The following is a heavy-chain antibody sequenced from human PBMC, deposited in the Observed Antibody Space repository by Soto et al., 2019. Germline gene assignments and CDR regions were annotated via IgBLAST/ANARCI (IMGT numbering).Heavy chain of an antibody. V-gene: IGHV3-48*02. Sequence: DVQLVGSGGGLVQPGGSLRLSCVASGFPFSSYARHWVRQAPGKGLEWISYINGASTTTFYADSVKGRFTVSRDNAKNSVYLQMSSLRHEDTAFYYCARDLSHWGQGMLVTVSS. CDR1: GFPFSSYA. J-gene: IGHJ4*02. CDR3: ARDLSH. CDR2: INGASTTT.